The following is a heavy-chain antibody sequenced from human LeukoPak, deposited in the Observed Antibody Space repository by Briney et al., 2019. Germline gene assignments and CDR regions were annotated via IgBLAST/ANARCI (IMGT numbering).Heavy chain of an antibody. D-gene: IGHD3-10*01. CDR2: IIPIFGTP. V-gene: IGHV1-69*13. Sequence: SVKVSCKASGDTFSSYGITWVRQAPGQGLEWVGVIIPIFGTPNYAQKFQGRVTITADESTRTAYMELSRLTSEDTAIYYCTSRGDYWGQGTLVTVSS. CDR1: GDTFSSYG. J-gene: IGHJ4*02. CDR3: TSRGDY.